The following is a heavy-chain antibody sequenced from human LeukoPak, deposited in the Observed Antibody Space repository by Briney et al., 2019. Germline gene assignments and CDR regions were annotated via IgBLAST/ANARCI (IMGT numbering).Heavy chain of an antibody. V-gene: IGHV3-23*01. J-gene: IGHJ4*02. CDR2: ISGSDGST. CDR1: GFTFSSYA. CDR3: AKDRVKCSGDNCYSGSYYFDY. Sequence: QSGGSLRLSCAASGFTFSSYAMSWVRQAPGKGLEWVSAISGSDGSTYYADSVKGRFTISRDNSKNTLYLQMNSLRAEDTAVYYCAKDRVKCSGDNCYSGSYYFDYWGQGTLVTVSS. D-gene: IGHD2-15*01.